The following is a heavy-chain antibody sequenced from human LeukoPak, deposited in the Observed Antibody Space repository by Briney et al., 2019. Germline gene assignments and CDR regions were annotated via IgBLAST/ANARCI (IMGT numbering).Heavy chain of an antibody. Sequence: GGSLRLSCAASGFTFDDYAMHWVRQAPGKGLEWVSLISGDGGSTYYADSVKGRFTISRDNSKNSLYLQMNSLRTEGTALYYCAKAATRWWELLWWGQGTLVTVSS. D-gene: IGHD1-26*01. CDR1: GFTFDDYA. CDR3: AKAATRWWELLW. V-gene: IGHV3-43*02. CDR2: ISGDGGST. J-gene: IGHJ4*02.